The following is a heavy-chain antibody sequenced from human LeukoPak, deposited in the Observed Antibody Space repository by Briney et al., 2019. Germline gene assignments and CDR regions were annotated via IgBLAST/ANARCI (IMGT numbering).Heavy chain of an antibody. D-gene: IGHD5-24*01. CDR1: GGTFSSYA. J-gene: IGHJ4*02. V-gene: IGHV1-69*05. CDR2: IIPIFGTA. CDR3: ARGEDIKAQMATILDY. Sequence: PVKVSCKASGGTFSSYAISWVRQAPGQGLEWMGGIIPIFGTANYAQKFQGRVTITTDESTSTAYMELSSLRSEDTAVYYCARGEDIKAQMATILDYWGQGTLVTVSS.